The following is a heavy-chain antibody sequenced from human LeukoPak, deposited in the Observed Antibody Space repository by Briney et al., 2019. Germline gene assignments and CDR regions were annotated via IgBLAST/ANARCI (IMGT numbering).Heavy chain of an antibody. J-gene: IGHJ3*02. D-gene: IGHD2-2*01. Sequence: PGGSLRLSCAASEFTFSSHSMNWVGQAPGKGLEWVSSISRSGGSIYYADSLKGRFTISRDNAKNSLYLQMNSLRAEDTAVYFCARSLKVSAALDVFDIWGQGTMVTVSS. V-gene: IGHV3-21*01. CDR1: EFTFSSHS. CDR2: ISRSGGSI. CDR3: ARSLKVSAALDVFDI.